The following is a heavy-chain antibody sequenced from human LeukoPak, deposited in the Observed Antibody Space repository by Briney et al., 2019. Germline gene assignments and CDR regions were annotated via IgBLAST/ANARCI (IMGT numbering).Heavy chain of an antibody. CDR3: ARSDQYYYDSSGYSLFDY. J-gene: IGHJ4*02. CDR2: INHSGST. D-gene: IGHD3-22*01. V-gene: IGHV4-34*01. CDR1: GGSFSGYY. Sequence: SETLSLTCAVYGGSFSGYYWSWIRQPPGKGLEWIGEINHSGSTNYNPPLKSRVTISVDTSKNQFSLKLSSVPAADTAVYYCARSDQYYYDSSGYSLFDYWGQGTLVTVSS.